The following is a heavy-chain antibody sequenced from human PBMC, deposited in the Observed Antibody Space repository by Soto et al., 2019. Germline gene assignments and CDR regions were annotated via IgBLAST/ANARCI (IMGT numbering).Heavy chain of an antibody. V-gene: IGHV5-51*01. D-gene: IGHD5-12*01. CDR1: GDRFTSYW. CDR2: IYPGDSDT. J-gene: IGHJ3*01. Sequence: LXESLKVSWKCSGDRFTSYWSGLVRQMPGKGLEWVGIIYPGDSDTRYSPSFQGQVTISADKSISIAYLQWSSLKASDTAMYYCARQRSGYAGPWIGFDLWGQGTMVTVSS. CDR3: ARQRSGYAGPWIGFDL.